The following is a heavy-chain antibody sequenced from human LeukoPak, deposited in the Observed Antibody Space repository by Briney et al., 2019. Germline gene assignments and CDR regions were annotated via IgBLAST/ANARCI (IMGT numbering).Heavy chain of an antibody. CDR3: ARERYYYDSSDVWFDP. V-gene: IGHV6-1*01. J-gene: IGHJ5*02. D-gene: IGHD3-22*01. Sequence: SQTLSLTCAISGDSVSSNSAAGNWIRQSPSRGLEWLGRTYYRSKWYNDCAVSVKSRITINPDTSKNQFSLQLNSVTPEDTAVYYCARERYYYDSSDVWFDPWGQGTLVTVSS. CDR1: GDSVSSNSAA. CDR2: TYYRSKWYN.